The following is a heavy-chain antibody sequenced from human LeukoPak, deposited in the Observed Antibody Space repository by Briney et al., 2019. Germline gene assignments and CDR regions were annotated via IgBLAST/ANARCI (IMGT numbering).Heavy chain of an antibody. CDR1: GFTFSTDA. Sequence: PGRSLRLSCAASGFTFSTDAMHWVRQAPGKGLEWVAIMSFDGTDKYYAASVKGRFTISRDNSKNSLFLQLNSLRSDDTAVYFWAREVSGAFDTWGQGTMVTVSS. CDR3: AREVSGAFDT. J-gene: IGHJ3*02. CDR2: MSFDGTDK. V-gene: IGHV3-30*01.